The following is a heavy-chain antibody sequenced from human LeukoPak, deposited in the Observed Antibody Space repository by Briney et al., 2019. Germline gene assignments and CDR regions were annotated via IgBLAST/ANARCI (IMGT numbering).Heavy chain of an antibody. CDR2: INAGKGNT. J-gene: IGHJ4*02. Sequence: GASVEISCKASGYTFTDYAMHWVRQAPGQRLEWMGWINAGKGNTKYSQKFQGRVTITRDASATTAYVELSSLTSEDTAVYYCARDWKYYDSSGYSSMGGYWGQGTLVTVSS. CDR1: GYTFTDYA. D-gene: IGHD3-22*01. CDR3: ARDWKYYDSSGYSSMGGY. V-gene: IGHV1-3*01.